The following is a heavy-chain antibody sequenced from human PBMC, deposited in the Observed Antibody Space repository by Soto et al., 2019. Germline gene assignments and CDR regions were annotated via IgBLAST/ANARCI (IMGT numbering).Heavy chain of an antibody. CDR3: ARDSGLICSGGSCYRHYYYGMDV. CDR2: IYYSGST. Sequence: QVQLQESGPGRLKPSQPLFLTCTVSGGSISSGGYYWSWIRKHPGKGLEWIGYIYYSGSTYYNPSLKSRGTISVDTSKNQFSLKLSSVTAADTAVYYCARDSGLICSGGSCYRHYYYGMDVWGQGTTVTVSS. CDR1: GGSISSGGYY. V-gene: IGHV4-31*03. J-gene: IGHJ6*02. D-gene: IGHD2-15*01.